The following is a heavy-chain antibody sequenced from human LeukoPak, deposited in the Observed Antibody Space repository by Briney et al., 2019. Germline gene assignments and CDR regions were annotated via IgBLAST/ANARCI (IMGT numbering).Heavy chain of an antibody. CDR3: ARELRGSFDY. CDR1: GYTFTSYD. CDR2: MNPNSDNT. J-gene: IGHJ4*02. Sequence: ASVKVSCKASGYTFTSYDINWVRQATGQGLEWMGWMNPNSDNTGYAQKFQGRVTITRNTSISTTYMELSSMRSEDTAVYYCARELRGSFDYWGQVTLVIVSS. D-gene: IGHD3-10*01. V-gene: IGHV1-8*03.